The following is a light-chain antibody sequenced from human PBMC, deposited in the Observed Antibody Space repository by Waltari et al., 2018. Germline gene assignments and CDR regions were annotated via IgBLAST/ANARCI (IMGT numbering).Light chain of an antibody. Sequence: VLTQSPATLSLSPGERATLSCRASQDVVTYLAWYQQGPGQAPRLLMYDASPRATGIPARFSGSGSGTDFTLTIDSLDPEDSAVYFCQQRSNWPPTFGQGTRLEIK. J-gene: IGKJ5*01. CDR2: DAS. CDR3: QQRSNWPPT. CDR1: QDVVTY. V-gene: IGKV3-11*01.